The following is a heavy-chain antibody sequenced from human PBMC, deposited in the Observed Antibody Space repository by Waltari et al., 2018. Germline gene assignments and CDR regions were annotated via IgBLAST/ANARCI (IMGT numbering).Heavy chain of an antibody. Sequence: QFQLQESGPGLVKPSETLSLTCTVSGGSVSSYYASWIRQPPGKGLEWIGYIYYSGSTNYNPSLKSRVTISVDTSKNQFSLKLSSVTAADTAVYYCARTYSYGFYYYMDVWGKGTTVTVSS. CDR2: IYYSGST. D-gene: IGHD5-18*01. CDR3: ARTYSYGFYYYMDV. CDR1: GGSVSSYY. J-gene: IGHJ6*03. V-gene: IGHV4-59*02.